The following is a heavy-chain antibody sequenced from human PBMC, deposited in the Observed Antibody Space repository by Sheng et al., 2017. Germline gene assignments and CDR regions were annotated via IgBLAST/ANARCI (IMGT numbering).Heavy chain of an antibody. J-gene: IGHJ4*02. Sequence: QVQLQESGPGLVKPSETLSLTCAVSGYSISSGYYWGWIRQPPGKGLEWIGSIYHSGSTYYNPSLKSRVTISVDTSKNQFSLKLSSVTAADTAVYYCARDTHFYDFWSVYPEQMAPFDYWGQGTLVTVSS. CDR1: GYSISSGYY. V-gene: IGHV4-38-2*02. CDR3: ARDTHFYDFWSVYPEQMAPFDY. CDR2: IYHSGST. D-gene: IGHD3-3*01.